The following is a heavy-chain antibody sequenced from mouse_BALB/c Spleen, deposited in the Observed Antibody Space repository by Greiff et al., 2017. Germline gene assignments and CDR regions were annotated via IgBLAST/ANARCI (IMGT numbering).Heavy chain of an antibody. V-gene: IGHV5-6-3*01. D-gene: IGHD2-4*01. Sequence: EVQLVESGGGLVQPGGSLKLSCAASGFTFSSYGMSWVRQTPDKRLELVATINSNGGSTYYPDSVKGRFTISRDNAKNTLYLQMSSLKSDDTAMYYCARGDYDYWGQGTTLTVSS. CDR2: INSNGGST. CDR1: GFTFSSYG. CDR3: ARGDYDY. J-gene: IGHJ2*01.